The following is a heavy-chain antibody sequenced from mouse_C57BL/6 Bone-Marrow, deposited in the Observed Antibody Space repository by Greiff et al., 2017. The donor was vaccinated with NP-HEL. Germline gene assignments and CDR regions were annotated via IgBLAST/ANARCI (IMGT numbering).Heavy chain of an antibody. CDR1: GYTFTSYW. J-gene: IGHJ3*01. CDR2: IDPSDSYT. V-gene: IGHV1-69*01. Sequence: VQLQQPGAELVMPGASVKLSCKASGYTFTSYWMHWVQQRPGQGLEWIGEIDPSDSYTNYNQKFKGKSTLTVDKSSSTAYMQLSSLASEDSAVYYCAREDYYGGAYWGQGTLVTVSA. D-gene: IGHD1-1*01. CDR3: AREDYYGGAY.